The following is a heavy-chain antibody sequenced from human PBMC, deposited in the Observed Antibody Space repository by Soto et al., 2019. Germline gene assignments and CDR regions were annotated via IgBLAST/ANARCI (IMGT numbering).Heavy chain of an antibody. J-gene: IGHJ6*02. D-gene: IGHD6-13*01. CDR2: INHSGST. V-gene: IGHV4-34*01. Sequence: TSETLSLTCAVYGGSFSGYYWSWIRQPPGKGLEWIGEINHSGSTNYNPSLKSRVTISVDTSKNQFSLKLGSVTAADTAVYYCARVRIAAAGPTRRYGMDVWGQGTTVTVS. CDR1: GGSFSGYY. CDR3: ARVRIAAAGPTRRYGMDV.